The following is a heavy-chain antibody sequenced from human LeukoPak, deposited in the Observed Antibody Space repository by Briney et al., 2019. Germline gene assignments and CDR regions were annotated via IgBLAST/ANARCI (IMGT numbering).Heavy chain of an antibody. CDR2: IWYDGNNK. Sequence: GGSLRLSCAASGFTLSSYGIHWVRPAPGKWPEWVGGIWYDGNNKYYSDSVKGRFTISRDNSKSTLYLQMNSLRAEDTAVYYCARSTSSEYDIYHFDYGGQGTLVTVSS. V-gene: IGHV3-33*01. CDR3: ARSTSSEYDIYHFDY. D-gene: IGHD3-9*01. J-gene: IGHJ4*02. CDR1: GFTLSSYG.